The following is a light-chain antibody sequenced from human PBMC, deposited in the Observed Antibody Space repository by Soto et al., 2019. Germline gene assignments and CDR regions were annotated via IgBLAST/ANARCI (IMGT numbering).Light chain of an antibody. V-gene: IGKV3-20*01. Sequence: EIVLTQSPGTLSLSPGERATLSCRASQSVSSNYLAWYQRKPGQAPRLLIYGASSRATGIPDRFSGSGSGTDFPLTITRLEPEDFPVYYCQQYGSSPPTFGQGPKVEIK. CDR2: GAS. CDR1: QSVSSNY. CDR3: QQYGSSPPT. J-gene: IGKJ1*01.